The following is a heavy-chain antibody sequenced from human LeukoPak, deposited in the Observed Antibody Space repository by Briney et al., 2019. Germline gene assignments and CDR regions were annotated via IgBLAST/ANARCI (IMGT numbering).Heavy chain of an antibody. V-gene: IGHV3-11*03. J-gene: IGHJ5*02. Sequence: GGSLRLSCAASGFTFSDYYMSWIRQAPGKGLEWVSHISSSSSYTNYADSVKGRFTISRDNAKNSLYLQMNSLRAEDTAVYYCASFPYCSSTSCSSPWGQGTLVTVSS. CDR2: ISSSSSYT. CDR1: GFTFSDYY. D-gene: IGHD2-2*01. CDR3: ASFPYCSSTSCSSP.